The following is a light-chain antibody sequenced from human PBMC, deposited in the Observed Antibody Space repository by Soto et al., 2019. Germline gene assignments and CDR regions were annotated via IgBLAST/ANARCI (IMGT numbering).Light chain of an antibody. V-gene: IGLV2-14*01. CDR1: SSDVGGYNY. CDR2: EVS. J-gene: IGLJ3*02. CDR3: ISYTTISTLEV. Sequence: QSALTQPASVSGSPGQSITISCTGTSSDVGGYNYVSWYQQHPGKAPKLMIYEVSNRPSGVSNRFSGSKSGNTASLTISGLQAEDEADYYCISYTTISTLEVFGGGTKLTVL.